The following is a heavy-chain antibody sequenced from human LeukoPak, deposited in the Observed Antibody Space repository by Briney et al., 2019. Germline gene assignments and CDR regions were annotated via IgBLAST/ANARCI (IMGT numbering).Heavy chain of an antibody. V-gene: IGHV3-48*04. CDR3: ARLYSSSSGLRASDY. CDR2: ISSSGSTI. Sequence: GGSLRLSCAVFGFTFSDYGMNWVRQAPGKGLEWVSYISSSGSTIFYADSVKGRFTISRDNAKNSLYLQMNSLRAEDTAVYYCARLYSSSSGLRASDYWGQGTLVTVSS. CDR1: GFTFSDYG. J-gene: IGHJ4*02. D-gene: IGHD6-6*01.